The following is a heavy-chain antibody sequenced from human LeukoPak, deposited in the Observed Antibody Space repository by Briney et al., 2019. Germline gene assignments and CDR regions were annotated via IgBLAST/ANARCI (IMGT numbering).Heavy chain of an antibody. J-gene: IGHJ4*02. D-gene: IGHD3-10*01. V-gene: IGHV3-11*01. CDR1: GFTSSDYY. CDR3: AKASRLLWFGELSYFDY. CDR2: ISSSGSTI. Sequence: PGGSLRLSCAASGFTSSDYYMSWIRQAPGKGLEWVSYISSSGSTIYYADSVKGRFTISRDNSKNTLYLQMNSLRAEDTAVYYCAKASRLLWFGELSYFDYWGQGTLVTVSS.